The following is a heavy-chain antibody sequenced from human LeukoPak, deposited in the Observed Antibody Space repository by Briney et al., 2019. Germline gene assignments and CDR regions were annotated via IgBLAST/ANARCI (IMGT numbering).Heavy chain of an antibody. J-gene: IGHJ3*02. CDR3: GASRQYVGAFDI. CDR2: ISSGSTTI. D-gene: IGHD2-2*01. CDR1: GFTFSSYE. Sequence: GGSLRLSCAASGFTFSSYELYWVRQAPGKGLEWISYISSGSTTIKYAESVRGRFTISRDDARESLYLQMNSLSAEDMAIYYCGASRQYVGAFDIWGQGTLVTVSS. V-gene: IGHV3-48*03.